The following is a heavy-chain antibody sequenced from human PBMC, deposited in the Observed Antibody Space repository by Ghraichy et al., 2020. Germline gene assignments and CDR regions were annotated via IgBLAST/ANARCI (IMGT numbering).Heavy chain of an antibody. CDR1: GGTFSSQG. Sequence: SVKVSCKASGGTFSSQGISWVRQAPGQGHEWMGGIIPIVGATNNAYKFQGRLTITADESTSTAYMELTSLRSEDTAVYFCARDRDSSSMAWGSMDVWGNGITVTVSS. CDR2: IIPIVGAT. D-gene: IGHD6-6*01. V-gene: IGHV1-69*13. J-gene: IGHJ6*03. CDR3: ARDRDSSSMAWGSMDV.